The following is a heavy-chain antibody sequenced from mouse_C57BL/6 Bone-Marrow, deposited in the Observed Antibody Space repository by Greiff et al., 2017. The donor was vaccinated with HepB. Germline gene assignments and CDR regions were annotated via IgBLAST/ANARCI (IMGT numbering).Heavy chain of an antibody. D-gene: IGHD2-1*01. Sequence: VQLQQSGAELVKPGASVKLSCKASGYTFTSYWMHWVKQRPGQGLEWIGMIHPNSGSTNYNEKFKSKATLTVDKSSSTAYMQLSSLTSEDSAVYYCAKEEGYGNSAWFAYWGQGTLVTVSA. J-gene: IGHJ3*01. V-gene: IGHV1-64*01. CDR1: GYTFTSYW. CDR3: AKEEGYGNSAWFAY. CDR2: IHPNSGST.